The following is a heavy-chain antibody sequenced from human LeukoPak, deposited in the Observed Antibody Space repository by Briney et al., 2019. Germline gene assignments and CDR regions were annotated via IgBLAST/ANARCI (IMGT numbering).Heavy chain of an antibody. V-gene: IGHV4-34*01. CDR3: ARDPRMGGHEMSSHSSSYFDY. J-gene: IGHJ4*02. CDR2: INHSGST. D-gene: IGHD2-15*01. Sequence: PSETLSLTCAVSGRSFSSYYWSWIRQPPGKGLEWIGVINHSGSTNYNPSLKNRVTISVDTSNNQFSLKLSSVTAADTAVYYCARDPRMGGHEMSSHSSSYFDYWGQGTLVTVSS. CDR1: GRSFSSYY.